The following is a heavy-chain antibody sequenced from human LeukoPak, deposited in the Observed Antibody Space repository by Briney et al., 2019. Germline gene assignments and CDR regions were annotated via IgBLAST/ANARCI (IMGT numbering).Heavy chain of an antibody. Sequence: GESLKISCKGSGYTFTSYWIAWVRQMPGKGLEWMGIIYPGDSDTRYNPSFQGQVTISADKSISTAYLQWSSLKASDTAIFYCARSDSYSFDYWGQGTLVTVSS. CDR1: GYTFTSYW. V-gene: IGHV5-51*01. CDR2: IYPGDSDT. CDR3: ARSDSYSFDY. J-gene: IGHJ4*02.